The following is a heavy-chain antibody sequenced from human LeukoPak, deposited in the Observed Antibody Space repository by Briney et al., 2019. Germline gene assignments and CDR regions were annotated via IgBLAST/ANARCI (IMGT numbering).Heavy chain of an antibody. CDR1: GFTFSSYA. CDR3: ASRQGLGWHYVN. J-gene: IGHJ4*02. V-gene: IGHV3-23*01. CDR2: ISDSGGSA. D-gene: IGHD3-10*02. Sequence: GGSLRLSCVDSGFTFSSYAMSWVRQVPGKGLEWVSGISDSGGSAYYADSVKGRFTTSRDNSKNTLYLQMNSLRAEDTAVYYCASRQGLGWHYVNWGQGTLVTVSS.